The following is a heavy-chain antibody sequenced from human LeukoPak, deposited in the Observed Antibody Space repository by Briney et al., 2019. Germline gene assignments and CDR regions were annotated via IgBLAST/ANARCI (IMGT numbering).Heavy chain of an antibody. V-gene: IGHV4-59*01. Sequence: SETLSLTCTVSGGSISSYYWSWIRQPPGKGLEWIGYIYYSGSTNYNPSLKSRVTTSVDTSKNQFSLKLSSVTAADTAVYYCARDPGRFGESSAFDIWGQGTMVTVSS. CDR1: GGSISSYY. J-gene: IGHJ3*02. D-gene: IGHD3-10*01. CDR2: IYYSGST. CDR3: ARDPGRFGESSAFDI.